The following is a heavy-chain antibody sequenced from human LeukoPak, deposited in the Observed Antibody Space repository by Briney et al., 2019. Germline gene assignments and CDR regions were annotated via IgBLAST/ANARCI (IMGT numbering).Heavy chain of an antibody. V-gene: IGHV3-23*01. CDR1: GFTFSSYA. D-gene: IGHD3-16*01. Sequence: GGSLRLSCAASGFTFSSYAMSWVRQAPGKGQGRVSAISGSGGSTYYADSVKGRFTISRDNSKNTLYLQMNSLRAEDTAVYYCAKGAPNYDRPFDYWGQGTLVTVSS. CDR3: AKGAPNYDRPFDY. J-gene: IGHJ4*02. CDR2: ISGSGGST.